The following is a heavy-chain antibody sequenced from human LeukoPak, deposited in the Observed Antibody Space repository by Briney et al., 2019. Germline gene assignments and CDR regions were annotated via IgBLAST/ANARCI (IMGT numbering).Heavy chain of an antibody. CDR2: ISYSGST. D-gene: IGHD2-8*01. Sequence: SETLSLTCTVSGGSISTDYWSWIRQPPGKGLEWIGYISYSGSTSYNPSLKSRVTISVDTSKNQFSLKLNSVTAADTAVYYCARGGLSLDYWGQGTPVTVSS. V-gene: IGHV4-59*01. J-gene: IGHJ4*02. CDR3: ARGGLSLDY. CDR1: GGSISTDY.